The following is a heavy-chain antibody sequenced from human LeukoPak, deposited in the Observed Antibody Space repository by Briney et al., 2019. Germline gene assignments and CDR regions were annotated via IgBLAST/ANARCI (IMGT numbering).Heavy chain of an antibody. V-gene: IGHV4-38-2*02. CDR3: ARVSMRHGMDV. J-gene: IGHJ6*02. D-gene: IGHD2-8*01. CDR1: GYSISSGYY. CDR2: IYYSGST. Sequence: SETLSLTCTVSGYSISSGYYWGWIRQPPGKGLEWIGSIYYSGSTYYNPSLKSRVTISVDTSKNQFSLKLSSVTAADTAVYYCARVSMRHGMDVWGQGTTVTVSS.